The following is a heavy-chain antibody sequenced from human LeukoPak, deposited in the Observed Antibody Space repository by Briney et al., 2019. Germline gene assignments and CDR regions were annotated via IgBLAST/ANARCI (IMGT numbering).Heavy chain of an antibody. J-gene: IGHJ4*02. CDR1: GGSLSSSSYY. CDR2: IYYSGST. Sequence: SETLSLTCTVSGGSLSSSSYYWGWIRQPPGKGLEWIGSIYYSGSTYYNPSLKSRVTISVDTSKNQFSLKLSSVTAADTAVCYCARRSSAADYWGQGTLVTVSS. CDR3: ARRSSAADY. V-gene: IGHV4-39*01. D-gene: IGHD2-2*01.